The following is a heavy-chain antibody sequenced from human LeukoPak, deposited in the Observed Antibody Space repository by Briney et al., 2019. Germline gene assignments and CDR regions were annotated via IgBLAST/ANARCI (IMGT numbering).Heavy chain of an antibody. V-gene: IGHV1-2*02. CDR3: ARARWQLVPYFDS. D-gene: IGHD6-6*01. Sequence: ASVKVTCKASGYTFTDYYMHWVRQAPGQGLEWMGWINPNSGGTNFAQKFQGRVAMTRDTSISTAYMELGSLRSDDTAVYYCARARWQLVPYFDSWGQGALVSVSS. J-gene: IGHJ4*02. CDR2: INPNSGGT. CDR1: GYTFTDYY.